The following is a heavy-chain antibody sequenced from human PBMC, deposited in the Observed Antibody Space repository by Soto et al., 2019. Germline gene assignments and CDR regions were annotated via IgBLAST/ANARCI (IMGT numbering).Heavy chain of an antibody. CDR2: IYYSGST. D-gene: IGHD4-17*01. V-gene: IGHV4-39*01. CDR3: ARSGVGDPLYFDY. CDR1: GGSISSISYY. J-gene: IGHJ4*02. Sequence: QLQLQESGPGLVKPSETLSLTCTVSGGSISSISYYWGWIRQPPGKGLEWIGSIYYSGSTYYNPSLKSRVTIAVDTSKNQFSVKLSYVTAADTAVYYCARSGVGDPLYFDYWGQGTLVTVSS.